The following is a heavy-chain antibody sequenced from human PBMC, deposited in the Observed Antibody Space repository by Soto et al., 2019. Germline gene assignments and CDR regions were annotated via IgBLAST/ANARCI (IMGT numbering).Heavy chain of an antibody. J-gene: IGHJ6*02. Sequence: PSETLSLTCTVSGGSISNFYCSWIRQPPGQGLEWIGYIFDGGNTKYNPSLNTRVTISVDTAKSLCSLRLSSVTAADTAVYYCAAVFFGSGSSHSGRYYYGMDVWGQGTTVTVSS. CDR3: AAVFFGSGSSHSGRYYYGMDV. CDR2: IFDGGNT. D-gene: IGHD3-10*01. V-gene: IGHV4-59*01. CDR1: GGSISNFY.